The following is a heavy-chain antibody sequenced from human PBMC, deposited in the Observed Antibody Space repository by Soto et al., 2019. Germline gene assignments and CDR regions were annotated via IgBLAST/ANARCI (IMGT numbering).Heavy chain of an antibody. V-gene: IGHV1-69*08. Sequence: QVQLVQSGAEVKKPGSSVKVSCKASGGTFSSYTISWVRQAPGQGLEWMGRIIPILGIANYAQKFQGRVTITADKSTSTAYMELSSLRSEDTAVYYCAGDHSSGYYYNWFDPWGQGTLVTVSS. J-gene: IGHJ5*02. CDR3: AGDHSSGYYYNWFDP. CDR1: GGTFSSYT. CDR2: IIPILGIA. D-gene: IGHD3-22*01.